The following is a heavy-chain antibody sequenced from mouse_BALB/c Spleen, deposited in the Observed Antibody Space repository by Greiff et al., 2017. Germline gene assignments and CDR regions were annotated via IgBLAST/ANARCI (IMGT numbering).Heavy chain of an antibody. CDR3: ARAPYGNYFDY. D-gene: IGHD2-1*01. Sequence: EVQVVKSGPELVKPGASVKISCKASGYSFTGYFMNWVMQSHGKSLEWIGRINPYNGDTFYNQKFKGKATLTVDKSSSTAHMELRSLASEDSAVYYCARAPYGNYFDYWGQGTTLTVSS. CDR2: INPYNGDT. J-gene: IGHJ2*01. V-gene: IGHV1-20*02. CDR1: GYSFTGYF.